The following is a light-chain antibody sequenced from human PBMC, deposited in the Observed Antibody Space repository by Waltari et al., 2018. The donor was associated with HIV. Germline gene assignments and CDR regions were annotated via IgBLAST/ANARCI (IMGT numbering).Light chain of an antibody. V-gene: IGKV3-15*01. CDR2: GAF. Sequence: DIVMTQSPATLSVSPGERATLSCRASQSVSSNLAWYQQKPGQAPRLLIYGAFTRATGIPARFSGRGSGTEFTLTISSLQSEDFARYYCQQYNNWSPWTFGQGTKVEIK. J-gene: IGKJ1*01. CDR3: QQYNNWSPWT. CDR1: QSVSSN.